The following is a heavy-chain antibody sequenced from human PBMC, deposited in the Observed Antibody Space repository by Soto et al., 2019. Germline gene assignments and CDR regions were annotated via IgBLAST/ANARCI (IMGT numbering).Heavy chain of an antibody. D-gene: IGHD5-12*01. J-gene: IGHJ5*02. CDR2: IYHIGST. Sequence: SETLSLTCTVSGAPMNSDYWSWIRQSPGKGLEWIGYIYHIGSTDYNPSPKSRVTISIDKSKNQFSLNLRSVTAADTAVYFCARFTYKSGFNWFDPWGQGTQVTVSS. CDR3: ARFTYKSGFNWFDP. CDR1: GAPMNSDY. V-gene: IGHV4-59*01.